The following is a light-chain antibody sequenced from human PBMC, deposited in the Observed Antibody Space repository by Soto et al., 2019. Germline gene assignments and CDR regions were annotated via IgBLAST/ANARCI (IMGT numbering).Light chain of an antibody. CDR3: QQYDNWPRT. Sequence: EIVMTQSPATLSVSPGERATLSCRASQSISSNLAWYQQKPGQAPSLLIYRASTRATGIPARFSGSGSGTEFTLTISSLQSEDFAVYYCQQYDNWPRTFGQGTKVEIK. V-gene: IGKV3-15*01. J-gene: IGKJ1*01. CDR2: RAS. CDR1: QSISSN.